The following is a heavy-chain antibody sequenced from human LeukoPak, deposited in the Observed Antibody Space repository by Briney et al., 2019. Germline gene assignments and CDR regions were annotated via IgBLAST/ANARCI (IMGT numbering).Heavy chain of an antibody. V-gene: IGHV4-34*01. D-gene: IGHD2-15*01. J-gene: IGHJ4*02. CDR3: ARGQPPYSDGSTYYAGGFYYYDN. CDR2: INHSGSA. Sequence: SETLSLTCAVYGGPFSGYYWSWIRQTPGKGLEWIGEINHSGSAKYNPSLKSRVTISVTLSKNQFSLDLSSVTAADTGVYYCARGQPPYSDGSTYYAGGFYYYDNWGQGTLVTVSS. CDR1: GGPFSGYY.